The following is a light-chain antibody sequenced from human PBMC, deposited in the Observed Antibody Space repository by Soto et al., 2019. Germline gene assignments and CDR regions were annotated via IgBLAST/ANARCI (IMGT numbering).Light chain of an antibody. CDR2: EVS. V-gene: IGLV2-14*01. CDR1: SSDVGGYNY. J-gene: IGLJ3*02. CDR3: SSYRSSSINWV. Sequence: QSALTQPASVSGSPGQSITISCTGTSSDVGGYNYVSWYQQHPGKAPKLIIYEVSNRPSGVSNRFSGSKSRNTASLTISGLRAEDEADYYCSSYRSSSINWVFGGGTKLPVL.